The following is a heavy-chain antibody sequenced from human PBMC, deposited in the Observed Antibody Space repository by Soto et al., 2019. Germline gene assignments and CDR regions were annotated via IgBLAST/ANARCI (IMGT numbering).Heavy chain of an antibody. CDR3: ARDQNHGSYYPFDY. V-gene: IGHV1-18*01. Sequence: ASVKVSCKASGYTFTSYGISWVRRAPGQGLEWMGWISAYNGNTNYAQKLQGRVTMTTDTSTSTAYMELRSLRSGDTAVYYCARDQNHGSYYPFDYWGQGTLVTVSS. CDR2: ISAYNGNT. CDR1: GYTFTSYG. D-gene: IGHD1-26*01. J-gene: IGHJ4*02.